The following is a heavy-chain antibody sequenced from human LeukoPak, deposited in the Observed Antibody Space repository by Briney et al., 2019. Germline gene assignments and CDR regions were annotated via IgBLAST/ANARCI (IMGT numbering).Heavy chain of an antibody. Sequence: GGSLRLSCAASGFTFDDYAMHWVRQAPGKGLEWVSGINWNGGNIGYADSVKGRFTISRDNAKNSLYLQMNSLRAEDTALYYCAKDIAAAGTSGGYMDVWGKGTTVTISS. V-gene: IGHV3-9*01. J-gene: IGHJ6*03. CDR2: INWNGGNI. CDR3: AKDIAAAGTSGGYMDV. D-gene: IGHD6-13*01. CDR1: GFTFDDYA.